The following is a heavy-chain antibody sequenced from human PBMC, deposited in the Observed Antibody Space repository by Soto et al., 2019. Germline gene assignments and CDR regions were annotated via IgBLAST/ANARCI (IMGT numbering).Heavy chain of an antibody. V-gene: IGHV4-59*01. Sequence: SETLSLTCTVSGSSISNYYWSWIRLPPGKGLEWIGHIYYSGSTKYNPSLKSRGTISVDTSKNQFSLKLSSVTAADTAVYYCARVGAEAGASIYYYYYGMDVWGQGTTVT. CDR1: GSSISNYY. CDR3: ARVGAEAGASIYYYYYGMDV. J-gene: IGHJ6*02. D-gene: IGHD6-19*01. CDR2: IYYSGST.